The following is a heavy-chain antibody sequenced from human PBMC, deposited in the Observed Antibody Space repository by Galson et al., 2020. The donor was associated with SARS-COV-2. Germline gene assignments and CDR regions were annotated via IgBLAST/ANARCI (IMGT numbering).Heavy chain of an antibody. V-gene: IGHV3-66*02. Sequence: GESLKISCAASGFTVSSNYMSWVRQAPGKGLEWVSVIYSGGSTYYADSVKGRFTISRDNSKNTLYLQMNSLRAEDTAVYYCARVIRNDVWGQGTLVTGSS. CDR2: IYSGGST. D-gene: IGHD1-1*01. CDR3: ARVIRNDV. J-gene: IGHJ4*02. CDR1: GFTVSSNY.